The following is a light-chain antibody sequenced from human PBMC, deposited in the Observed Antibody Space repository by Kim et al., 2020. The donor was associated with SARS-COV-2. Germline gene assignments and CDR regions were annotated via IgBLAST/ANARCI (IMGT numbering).Light chain of an antibody. J-gene: IGKJ3*01. CDR1: QGISNW. CDR3: NQYYNFPQT. V-gene: IGKV1D-16*01. Sequence: DIQMTQSPSSLSASVGDRVTITCRASQGISNWLAWYQQKPGKVPKSLIYAASSLQRGVPSRFSGSGSGTEFTLTIISLQPEDFSTYYCNQYYNFPQTFVPGTKVFIK. CDR2: AAS.